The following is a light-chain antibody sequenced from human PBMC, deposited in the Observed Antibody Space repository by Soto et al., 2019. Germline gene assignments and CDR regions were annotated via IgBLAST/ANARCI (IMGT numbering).Light chain of an antibody. V-gene: IGKV1-39*01. CDR1: QSISNH. J-gene: IGKJ1*01. CDR2: AAS. Sequence: DIQMTPSASSLFASXDDRVIITXXASQSISNHLNWYQQKPGKAPKLLIFAASSLQSGVPSRFSGSRSGPDFTLTISSLQPEDFATYYCQQSYSSPPTFGQGTKVDIK. CDR3: QQSYSSPPT.